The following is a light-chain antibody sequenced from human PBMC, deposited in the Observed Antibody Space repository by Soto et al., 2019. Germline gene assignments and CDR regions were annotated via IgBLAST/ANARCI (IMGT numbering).Light chain of an antibody. CDR2: GAS. CDR3: QQYGSSPGT. V-gene: IGKV3-20*01. J-gene: IGKJ1*01. Sequence: EIVLTQSPGTLSLSPGERATLSCRASQSVSNNFLAWYQQKPGQAPRLLIYGASRMATGIPDRFSGSGSGTDFTLTISRLEPEDFAVYYCQQYGSSPGTFGQGTKVDIK. CDR1: QSVSNNF.